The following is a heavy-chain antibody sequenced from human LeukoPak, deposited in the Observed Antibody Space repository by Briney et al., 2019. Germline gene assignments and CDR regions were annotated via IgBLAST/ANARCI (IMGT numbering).Heavy chain of an antibody. J-gene: IGHJ4*02. V-gene: IGHV3-23*01. CDR1: GFPFSTYG. Sequence: GGSLRLSCAASGFPFSTYGMSWVRQAPGKGLEWVSGISGNGGSTWNADSVKGRFTISRDNSKNTLYLQMNSLRAEDTAVYYCARDPPKKYFDYWGQGTLVTVSS. CDR2: ISGNGGST. CDR3: ARDPPKKYFDY.